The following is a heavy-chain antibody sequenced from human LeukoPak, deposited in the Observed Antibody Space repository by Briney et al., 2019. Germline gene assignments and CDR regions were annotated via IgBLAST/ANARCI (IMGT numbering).Heavy chain of an antibody. V-gene: IGHV1-18*01. D-gene: IGHD3-16*02. J-gene: IGHJ4*02. Sequence: ASVKVSCKASGGTFSSYAISWVRQAPGQGLEWMGWISVYNGNPEYAQKFQGRVIMTTDTFTSTAYMELRSLRSDDTAVYYCARDQYDSVWGSHRPYFDYWGQGTLVTVSS. CDR1: GGTFSSYA. CDR2: ISVYNGNP. CDR3: ARDQYDSVWGSHRPYFDY.